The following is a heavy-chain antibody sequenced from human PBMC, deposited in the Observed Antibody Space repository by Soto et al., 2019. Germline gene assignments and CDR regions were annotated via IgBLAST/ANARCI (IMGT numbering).Heavy chain of an antibody. D-gene: IGHD1-26*01. V-gene: IGHV4-34*01. Sequence: QVQLQQWGAGPLKPSETLSLTCAVYGGSFNNYYWSWIRQPPGKGLEWIGEVHHSGSTNYNPSLTSRVTVLVDTSKNPFSLKLNSVTAADTAVYYCARFRTASYFPFDYWGQGSPVTVSS. CDR1: GGSFNNYY. CDR2: VHHSGST. CDR3: ARFRTASYFPFDY. J-gene: IGHJ4*02.